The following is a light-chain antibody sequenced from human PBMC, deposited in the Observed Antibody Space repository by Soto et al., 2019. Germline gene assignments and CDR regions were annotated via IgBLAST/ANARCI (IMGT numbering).Light chain of an antibody. CDR2: SNN. V-gene: IGLV1-44*01. CDR3: AAWDDSLNGVV. Sequence: QLVLTQPPSASGTPGQRVTISCSGSSSNIGSNIVNWYQQLPGTAPKLLIYSNNQRPSGVPDRFSGSKSGISASLAISGLQSEDEADYYCAAWDDSLNGVVFGGGTKVTVL. J-gene: IGLJ2*01. CDR1: SSNIGSNI.